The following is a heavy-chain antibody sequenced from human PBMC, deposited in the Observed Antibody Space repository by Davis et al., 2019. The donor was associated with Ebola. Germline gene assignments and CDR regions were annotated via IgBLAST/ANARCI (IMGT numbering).Heavy chain of an antibody. CDR1: RFTFSSYS. Sequence: GESLKISCAASRFTFSSYSMNWVRQAPGKGLEWVSSISSSSSYIYYADSVKGRFTISRGNAKNSLYLQMNSLRAEDTAVYYCARDSGILYAFDIWGQGTMVTVSS. V-gene: IGHV3-21*01. D-gene: IGHD3-10*01. J-gene: IGHJ3*02. CDR3: ARDSGILYAFDI. CDR2: ISSSSSYI.